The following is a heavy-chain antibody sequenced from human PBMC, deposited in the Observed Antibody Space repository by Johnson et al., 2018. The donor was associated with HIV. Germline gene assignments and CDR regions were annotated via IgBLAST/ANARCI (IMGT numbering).Heavy chain of an antibody. J-gene: IGHJ3*01. D-gene: IGHD1-26*01. Sequence: VQLVESGGGLVQPGGSLRLSCAASGFTVSTNYMTWVRQAPGKGLECVSLIYSDGNTYYADSVKGRFTISRDNSKNTLYLQMDSLRAEDTALYYCARDRALGWELLGAFDFWGQGTMVTVSS. CDR2: IYSDGNT. CDR3: ARDRALGWELLGAFDF. CDR1: GFTVSTNY. V-gene: IGHV3-66*01.